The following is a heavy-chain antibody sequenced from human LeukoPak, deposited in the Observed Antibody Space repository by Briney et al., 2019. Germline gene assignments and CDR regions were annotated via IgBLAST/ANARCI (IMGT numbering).Heavy chain of an antibody. CDR3: LRTTLGPAGAIDY. CDR2: INTDGSSV. CDR1: GFTFSSYW. D-gene: IGHD2-2*01. V-gene: IGHV3-74*01. Sequence: GESLRLSCAASGFTFSSYWMHWVRQAPGKGLVWVSRINTDGSSVTYAEFVKGRFTISRDNAKNTLYLQMNSLRAEDTAVYYCLRTTLGPAGAIDYWDQGTLVAVSS. J-gene: IGHJ4*02.